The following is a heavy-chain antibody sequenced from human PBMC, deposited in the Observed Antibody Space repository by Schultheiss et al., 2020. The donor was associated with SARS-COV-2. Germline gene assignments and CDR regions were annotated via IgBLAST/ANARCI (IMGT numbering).Heavy chain of an antibody. D-gene: IGHD6-13*01. CDR2: FFYSGST. Sequence: SQTLSLTCTVYGGSFSGYYWGWIRQPPGKGLEWIGSFFYSGSTYYNPSLNSRVTISVDTSKNQFSLKLSSVTAADTAVYYCARALAAGTNYYYYYYGMDVWGQGTTVTVSS. J-gene: IGHJ6*02. CDR1: GGSFSGYY. V-gene: IGHV4-39*01. CDR3: ARALAAGTNYYYYYYGMDV.